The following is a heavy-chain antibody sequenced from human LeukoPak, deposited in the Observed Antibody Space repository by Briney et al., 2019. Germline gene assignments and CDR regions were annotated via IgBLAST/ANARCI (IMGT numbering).Heavy chain of an antibody. J-gene: IGHJ4*02. CDR1: GGSISGTSYY. V-gene: IGHV4-39*07. CDR2: IKFTGNT. CDR3: VRDLARGPAEY. D-gene: IGHD6-13*01. Sequence: KPSETLSLTCTVSGGSISGTSYYWGWIRQPPGKGLEWIGSIKFTGNTYYNPSLKSRVTISVDTSKNQFSLKLSSVTAADTAVYYCVRDLARGPAEYWGQGTLVTVSS.